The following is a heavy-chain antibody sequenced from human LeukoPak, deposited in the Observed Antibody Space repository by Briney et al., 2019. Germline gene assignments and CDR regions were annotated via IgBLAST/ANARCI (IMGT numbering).Heavy chain of an antibody. V-gene: IGHV3-30-3*01. D-gene: IGHD6-13*01. CDR2: ISYDGSNK. CDR3: ARGGLYSSSWYRDY. CDR1: GFTFSSYA. Sequence: PGGSLRLSCAASGFTFSSYAMHWVRQAPGKGLEWVAVISYDGSNKYYADSVKGRFTISRDNSKNTLYLQMNSLRAEDTAVYYCARGGLYSSSWYRDYWGQGTLVTVSS. J-gene: IGHJ4*02.